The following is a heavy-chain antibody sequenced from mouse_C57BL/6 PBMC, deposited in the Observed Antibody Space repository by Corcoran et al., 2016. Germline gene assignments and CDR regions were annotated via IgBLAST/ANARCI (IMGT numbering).Heavy chain of an antibody. J-gene: IGHJ1*03. V-gene: IGHV1-26*01. CDR1: GYTFTDYY. Sequence: EVQLQQSGPELVKPGASVKITCKASGYTFTDYYMNWVKQSHGKSLEWIGDINPNNGGTSYNQKFKGKATWTVDKSSSTAYMELRSLTSEDSAVYYCAREPYGSRGYFDVWGTGTTVTVSS. CDR2: INPNNGGT. D-gene: IGHD1-1*01. CDR3: AREPYGSRGYFDV.